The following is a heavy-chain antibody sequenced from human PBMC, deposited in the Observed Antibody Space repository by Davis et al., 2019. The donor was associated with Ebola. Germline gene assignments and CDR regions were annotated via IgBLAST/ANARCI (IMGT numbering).Heavy chain of an antibody. D-gene: IGHD6-19*01. CDR1: GFTFSSYS. J-gene: IGHJ3*01. V-gene: IGHV3-48*01. CDR3: ARGVVIPVAGTGYAFDV. CDR2: ISSSSSTI. Sequence: GESLKISCAASGFTFSSYSMNWVRQAPGKGLEWVSYISSSSSTIYYADSVKGRFTISRDISRNTLYLQMSSLRAEDTAVYYCARGVVIPVAGTGYAFDVWGQGAMVIVSS.